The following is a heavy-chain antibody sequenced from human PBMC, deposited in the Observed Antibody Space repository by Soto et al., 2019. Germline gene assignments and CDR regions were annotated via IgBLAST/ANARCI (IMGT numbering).Heavy chain of an antibody. CDR2: IYYSGST. V-gene: IGHV4-59*01. D-gene: IGHD3-10*01. CDR1: GGSISSYY. CDR3: ARDGVDYYGSGYAFDI. J-gene: IGHJ3*02. Sequence: SETLSLTCTVSGGSISSYYWSWIRQPPGKGLEWIGYIYYSGSTNYNPSLKSRVTISVDTSKNQFSLKLSSVTAADTAVYYCARDGVDYYGSGYAFDIWGQGTMVTVSS.